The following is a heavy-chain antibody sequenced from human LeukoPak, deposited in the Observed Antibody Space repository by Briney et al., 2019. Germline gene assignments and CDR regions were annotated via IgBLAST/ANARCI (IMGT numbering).Heavy chain of an antibody. CDR3: ARSLLTYYYDSSGYKVTPPFGY. Sequence: ASVKVSCKSSGYTFTSYGISWVRQAPGQGLEWMGGIIPIFGTANYAQKFQGRVTITADESTSTAYMELSSLRSEDTAVYYCARSLLTYYYDSSGYKVTPPFGYWGQGTLVTVSS. V-gene: IGHV1-69*13. CDR2: IIPIFGTA. J-gene: IGHJ4*02. CDR1: GYTFTSYG. D-gene: IGHD3-22*01.